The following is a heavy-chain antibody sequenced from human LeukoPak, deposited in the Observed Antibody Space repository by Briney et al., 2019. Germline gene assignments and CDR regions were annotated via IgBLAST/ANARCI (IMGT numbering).Heavy chain of an antibody. CDR3: ATRSSTLAAARCFDD. D-gene: IGHD6-6*01. V-gene: IGHV4-34*01. Sequence: SETLSLTCAVHGESFSAYFWSWIRQVPGKGLEWIGEIDHRGSSNYNPPLKSRATISVDTCKNHFSLSLTSVTAADTAVYYCATRSSTLAAARCFDDWGQGTVVTVSS. CDR2: IDHRGSS. J-gene: IGHJ4*03. CDR1: GESFSAYF.